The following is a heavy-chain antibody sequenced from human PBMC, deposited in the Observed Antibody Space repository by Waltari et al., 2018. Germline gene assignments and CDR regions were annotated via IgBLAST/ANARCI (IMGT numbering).Heavy chain of an antibody. Sequence: VRLVESGGTVVQPGGPLRLSCTASGFSIRDYYMDWLRLAPGKGLEGVGRSRYRAQGYSTDYGASVEGRFTILRDEAKNSLYLQMDRLRPEDTAVYFCSRAVFSSGYYFLDHWGQGTPVMVSS. V-gene: IGHV3-72*01. J-gene: IGHJ4*02. CDR1: GFSIRDYY. CDR3: SRAVFSSGYYFLDH. D-gene: IGHD3-22*01. CDR2: SRYRAQGYST.